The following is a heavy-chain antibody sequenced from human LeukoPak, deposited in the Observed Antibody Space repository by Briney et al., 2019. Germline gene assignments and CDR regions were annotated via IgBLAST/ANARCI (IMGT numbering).Heavy chain of an antibody. D-gene: IGHD3-22*01. V-gene: IGHV3-30*18. CDR3: AKDKPLAYYYNSSGCMDV. J-gene: IGHJ6*02. CDR2: ISYNGSNE. Sequence: GGSLRLSCAASGFIFTTYGMHWVRQAPGKGLEWVAVISYNGSNEYYADSVKGRFTISRDNSKNTVYLQMNSLRADDTAVYYCAKDKPLAYYYNSSGCMDVWGQGTTVTVSS. CDR1: GFIFTTYG.